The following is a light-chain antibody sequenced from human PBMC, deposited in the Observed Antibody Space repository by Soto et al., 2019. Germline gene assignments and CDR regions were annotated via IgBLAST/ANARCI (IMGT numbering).Light chain of an antibody. J-gene: IGKJ4*01. Sequence: GDRVTMTCRASLGISGYLAWYQQKPGKVPRLLIYSASSLQSGVPSRFSGSGSGTEFTLTISSLQPEDFASYYCQQLDRSPFTLGGGTKVEI. CDR3: QQLDRSPFT. V-gene: IGKV1-9*01. CDR2: SAS. CDR1: LGISGY.